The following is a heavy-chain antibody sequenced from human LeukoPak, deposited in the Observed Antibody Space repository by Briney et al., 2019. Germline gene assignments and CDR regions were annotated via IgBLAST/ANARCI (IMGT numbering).Heavy chain of an antibody. Sequence: SQTLSLTCTVSGGSISSGSYYWSWIRQPAGKGLEWIGRIYTSGSTNYNPSLKSRVTISVDTSKNQFSLKLSSVTAADTAVYYCARRGTYYDILAGYYPTGMDVWGQGTTVTVSS. CDR2: IYTSGST. V-gene: IGHV4-61*02. D-gene: IGHD3-9*01. J-gene: IGHJ6*02. CDR1: GGSISSGSYY. CDR3: ARRGTYYDILAGYYPTGMDV.